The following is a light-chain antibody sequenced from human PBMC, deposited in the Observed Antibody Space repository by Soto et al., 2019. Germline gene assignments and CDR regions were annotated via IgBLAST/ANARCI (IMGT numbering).Light chain of an antibody. J-gene: IGKJ4*01. CDR2: DAS. CDR1: QSVSSY. CDR3: QQRRNWPLT. V-gene: IGKV3-11*01. Sequence: EIVLTQSPATLSLSPGERATLSCRASQSVSSYLAWYQQKPGQAPRLLMYDASNRATGIPARFSGSGSGTDFTLTISSLEPEDFAVYYCQQRRNWPLTFGGGTKVDIK.